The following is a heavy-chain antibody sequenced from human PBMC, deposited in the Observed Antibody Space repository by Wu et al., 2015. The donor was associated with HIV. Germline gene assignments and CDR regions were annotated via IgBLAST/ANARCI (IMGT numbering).Heavy chain of an antibody. J-gene: IGHJ6*03. CDR2: IIPIFGTA. Sequence: QVQLVQSGAEVKKPGSSVKVSCKASGGTFSSYAISWVRQAPGQGLEWMGGIIPIFGTANYAQKFQGRVTITADESTSTAYMELSSLRSEDTAVYYCARAFYCSGGSCYSSYYYYMDVWGKRGPRSPSP. D-gene: IGHD2-15*01. CDR3: ARAFYCSGGSCYSSYYYYMDV. CDR1: GGTFSSYA. V-gene: IGHV1-69*12.